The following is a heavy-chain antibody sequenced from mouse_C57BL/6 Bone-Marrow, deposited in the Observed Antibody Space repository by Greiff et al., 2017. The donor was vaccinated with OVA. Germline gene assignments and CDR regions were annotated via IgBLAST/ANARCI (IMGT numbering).Heavy chain of an antibody. CDR1: GYSFTGYY. CDR2: INPSTGGT. D-gene: IGHD4-1*01. CDR3: ARGGTGPFAY. J-gene: IGHJ3*01. Sequence: VQLQQSGPELVKPGASVKISCKASGYSFTGYYMNWVKQSPEKSLEWIGEINPSTGGTTYNQKFKAKATLTVDKSSSTAYMQLKSLTSEDSAVYYCARGGTGPFAYGAQGTLFTVSA. V-gene: IGHV1-42*01.